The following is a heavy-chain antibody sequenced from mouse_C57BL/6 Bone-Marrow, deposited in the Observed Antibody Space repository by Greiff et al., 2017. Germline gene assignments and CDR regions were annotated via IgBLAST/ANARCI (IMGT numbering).Heavy chain of an antibody. V-gene: IGHV3-5*01. Sequence: VQLKESGPGLVKPSQTVFFTCTVTGISITTGNYRWSWTRQFPGNKLEWIGYIYFSGTITYNPSLTSQTTITRDTPKNQFFLEMNSLTAEDTATYYCARYGGYFDVWGTGTTVTVSS. J-gene: IGHJ1*03. CDR1: GISITTGNYR. CDR3: ARYGGYFDV. D-gene: IGHD1-1*01. CDR2: IYFSGTI.